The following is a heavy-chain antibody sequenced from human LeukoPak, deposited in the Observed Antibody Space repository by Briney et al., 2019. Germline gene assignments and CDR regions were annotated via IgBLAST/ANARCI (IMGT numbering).Heavy chain of an antibody. J-gene: IGHJ5*02. Sequence: SETLSLTCTVSGGSISSYYWSWIRQPPGKGLEWIGYIYYSGSTYYNPSLKSRVTISVDTSKNQFSLKLSSVTAADTAVYYCARPRGDDTFDPWGQGTLVTVSS. D-gene: IGHD3-16*01. CDR1: GGSISSYY. V-gene: IGHV4-59*08. CDR2: IYYSGST. CDR3: ARPRGDDTFDP.